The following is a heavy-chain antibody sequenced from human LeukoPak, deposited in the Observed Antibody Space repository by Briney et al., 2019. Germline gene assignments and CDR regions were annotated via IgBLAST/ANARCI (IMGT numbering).Heavy chain of an antibody. CDR1: SGSISSSGYY. Sequence: PSETLSLTCTVSSGSISSSGYYWSWIRQPPGKGLEWIGEINHSGSTNYNPSLKSRVTISVDTSKNQFSLKLSSVTAADTAVYYCARGQYQPHWGQGTLVTVSS. CDR2: INHSGST. V-gene: IGHV4-39*07. J-gene: IGHJ4*02. CDR3: ARGQYQPH. D-gene: IGHD2-2*01.